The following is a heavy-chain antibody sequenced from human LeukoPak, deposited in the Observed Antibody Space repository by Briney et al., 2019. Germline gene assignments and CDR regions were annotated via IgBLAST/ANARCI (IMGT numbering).Heavy chain of an antibody. V-gene: IGHV6-1*01. J-gene: IGHJ4*02. D-gene: IGHD3-16*02. Sequence: SQTLSLTCAISGESVSSNNAAWTWIRQSPSRGLEWLGRTYYRSKWFNDYAVSVKSRITINPDTSKNQFFLQLNSVTPGDTAVYYCAIEYLGGYLIYWGQGTLVTVSS. CDR2: TYYRSKWFN. CDR3: AIEYLGGYLIY. CDR1: GESVSSNNAA.